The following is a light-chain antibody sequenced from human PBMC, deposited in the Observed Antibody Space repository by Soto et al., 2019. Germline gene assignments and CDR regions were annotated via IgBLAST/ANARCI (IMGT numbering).Light chain of an antibody. CDR2: GNT. V-gene: IGLV1-40*01. CDR3: QSYDGLSGKRV. J-gene: IGLJ3*02. CDR1: NSNIGARYD. Sequence: QSVLTQPPSVSGAPGQRVTISCTGSNSNIGARYDVHWYQQFPGTAPKLLIYGNTNRPSGIPDRFSGSRSGTSASLAITGLQAEDEAHYYCQSYDGLSGKRVFGGGTQLTVL.